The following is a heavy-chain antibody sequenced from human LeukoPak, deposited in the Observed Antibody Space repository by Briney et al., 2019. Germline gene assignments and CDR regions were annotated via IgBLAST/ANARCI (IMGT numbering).Heavy chain of an antibody. CDR2: IKPEGGRT. V-gene: IGHV1-2*02. D-gene: IGHD3-16*01. Sequence: ASVKVSCKASGYTFTRYYIHWVRQAPGQGLEWMGLIKPEGGRTIYAQNFQGRVTMTRDTSISTAYMEVSWLTSDDTAVYYCARDGGFDYWGQGTLVTVSS. J-gene: IGHJ4*02. CDR1: GYTFTRYY. CDR3: ARDGGFDY.